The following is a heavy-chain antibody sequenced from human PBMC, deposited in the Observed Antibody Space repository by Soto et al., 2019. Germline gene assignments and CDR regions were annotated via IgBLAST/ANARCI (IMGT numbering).Heavy chain of an antibody. J-gene: IGHJ6*03. CDR3: AREERVEQYPLLSGGFYYYMDV. CDR1: GYTFTSYA. D-gene: IGHD2-2*01. Sequence: QVQLVQSGAEVKKPGASVKVSCKASGYTFTSYAMHWVRQAPGQRLEWMGWINAGNGNTKYSQKFQGRVTITRDTSASTAYMELSSLRSEDTAVYYCAREERVEQYPLLSGGFYYYMDVWGKGTTVTVSS. CDR2: INAGNGNT. V-gene: IGHV1-3*01.